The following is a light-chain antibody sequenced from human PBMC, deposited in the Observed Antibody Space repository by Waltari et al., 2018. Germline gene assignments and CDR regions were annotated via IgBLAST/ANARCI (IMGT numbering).Light chain of an antibody. CDR3: QQRSNWRIT. CDR1: QSVSSY. CDR2: DAS. J-gene: IGKJ4*01. V-gene: IGKV3-11*01. Sequence: EIVLTQSPATLSLSPGERATLSCRASQSVSSYLAWYQQKPGQAPRLLIYDASNRATGIPAMFSGSGSGTDFTLTISSLEPEDFAVYYCQQRSNWRITFGGGTKVEIK.